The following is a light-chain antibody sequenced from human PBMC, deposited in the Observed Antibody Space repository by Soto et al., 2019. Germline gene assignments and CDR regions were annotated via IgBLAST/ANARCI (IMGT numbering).Light chain of an antibody. Sequence: QSALTQPASVSGSPGQSITISCTGTSSDVGGYNYVSWDQQHPGKAPKLMIYDVSNRPSGVSNRFSGSKSGNTASLTISGLQAEDEADYYCSSYTSSSTPVVVVGGTKLTVL. CDR2: DVS. CDR1: SSDVGGYNY. J-gene: IGLJ2*01. V-gene: IGLV2-14*01. CDR3: SSYTSSSTPVV.